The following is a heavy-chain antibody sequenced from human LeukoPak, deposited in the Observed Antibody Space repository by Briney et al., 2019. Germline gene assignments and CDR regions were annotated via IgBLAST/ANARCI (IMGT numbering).Heavy chain of an antibody. CDR1: GFTFSSYS. CDR3: ARAIPREDLYYGMDV. D-gene: IGHD2-21*01. Sequence: PGGSLRLSCAASGFTFSSYSMNWVRQAPGKGLEWVSSISSSSSYIYYADSVKGRFTISRDNAKNSLYLQMNSLRAEDTAVYYCARAIPREDLYYGMDVWGQGTTVTVSS. J-gene: IGHJ6*02. V-gene: IGHV3-21*04. CDR2: ISSSSSYI.